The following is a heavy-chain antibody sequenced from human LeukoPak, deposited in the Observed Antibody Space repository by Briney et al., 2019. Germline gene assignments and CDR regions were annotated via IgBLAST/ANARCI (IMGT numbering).Heavy chain of an antibody. Sequence: PSETLSLTCTVSGGSISSSSYYWGWIRQPPGKGLEWIGSTYYSGSTYYNPSLKSRVTISVDTSKNQFSLKLSSVTAADTAVYYCASSISSGYYWYFDLWGRGTLVTVSS. CDR1: GGSISSSSYY. CDR3: ASSISSGYYWYFDL. V-gene: IGHV4-39*07. J-gene: IGHJ2*01. CDR2: TYYSGST. D-gene: IGHD3-22*01.